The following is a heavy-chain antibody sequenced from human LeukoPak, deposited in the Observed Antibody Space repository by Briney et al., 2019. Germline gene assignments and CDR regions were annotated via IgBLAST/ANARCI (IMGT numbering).Heavy chain of an antibody. J-gene: IGHJ5*02. CDR3: ARDFVVVPAAMIQYNWFDP. D-gene: IGHD2-2*01. Sequence: ASVKVSCKASGGTFSSYAISWVRQAPGQGLEWMGGIIPIFGTANYAQKFQGRVTITTDESTSTAYMELSRLRSDDTAVYYCARDFVVVPAAMIQYNWFDPWGQGTLVTVSS. V-gene: IGHV1-69*05. CDR2: IIPIFGTA. CDR1: GGTFSSYA.